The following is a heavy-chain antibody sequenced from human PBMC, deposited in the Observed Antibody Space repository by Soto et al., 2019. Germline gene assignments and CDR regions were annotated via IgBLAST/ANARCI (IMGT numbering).Heavy chain of an antibody. J-gene: IGHJ6*02. CDR1: GGTFSSYT. V-gene: IGHV1-69*04. Sequence: ASVKVSCKASGGTFSSYTISWVRQAPGQGLEWMGRIIPILGIANYAQKFQGRVTITADKSTSTAYMELSSLRSEDTAVYYCARDGYYYDSSGYSDAPYYYYYYGMDVWGQGTTVTVSS. CDR2: IIPILGIA. CDR3: ARDGYYYDSSGYSDAPYYYYYYGMDV. D-gene: IGHD3-22*01.